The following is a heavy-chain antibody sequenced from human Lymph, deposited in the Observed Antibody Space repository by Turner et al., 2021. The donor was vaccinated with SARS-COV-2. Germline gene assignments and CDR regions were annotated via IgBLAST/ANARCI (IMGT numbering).Heavy chain of an antibody. CDR1: GFTFSTYS. J-gene: IGHJ4*02. D-gene: IGHD4-17*01. CDR3: ARDIPTTADYFDY. V-gene: IGHV3-21*01. CDR2: ISSSSSYI. Sequence: EVQLVESGGGLVKPGGSLRLPCVASGFTFSTYSMNWVRQAPGKGLEWISSISSSSSYIYYADSVKGRFTISRDDAKNSLYLQMNSLRAEDTAVYYCARDIPTTADYFDYWGQGTLVTVSS.